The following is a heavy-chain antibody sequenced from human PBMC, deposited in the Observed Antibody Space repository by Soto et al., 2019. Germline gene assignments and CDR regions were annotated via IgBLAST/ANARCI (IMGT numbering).Heavy chain of an antibody. CDR3: ASAYDSSGYMPFGNYYGMDV. V-gene: IGHV3-21*01. D-gene: IGHD3-22*01. CDR2: ISSSSSYI. Sequence: PGGSLRLSCAASGFTFSSYSMNWVRQAPGKGLEWVSSISSSSSYIYYADSVKGRFTISRDNAKNSLYLQMNSLRAEDTAVYYCASAYDSSGYMPFGNYYGMDVWGQGTTVTVSS. J-gene: IGHJ6*02. CDR1: GFTFSSYS.